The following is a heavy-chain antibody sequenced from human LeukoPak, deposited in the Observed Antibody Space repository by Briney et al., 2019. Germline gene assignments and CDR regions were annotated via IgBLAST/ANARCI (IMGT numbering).Heavy chain of an antibody. D-gene: IGHD3-22*01. Sequence: PSETLSLTCTVSGGSISSYYWSWIRQPPGKGLEWIGYIYYSGSTNYNPSLKSRVTISVDTSKNQFSLKLSSVTAADTAVYYCARGSYYYDSSGYPIWGQGTMVTVSS. V-gene: IGHV4-59*01. CDR1: GGSISSYY. CDR3: ARGSYYYDSSGYPI. CDR2: IYYSGST. J-gene: IGHJ3*02.